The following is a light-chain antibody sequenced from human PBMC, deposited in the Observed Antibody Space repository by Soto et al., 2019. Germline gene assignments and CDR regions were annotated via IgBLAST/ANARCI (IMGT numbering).Light chain of an antibody. Sequence: QSSLTQPASVSGSAGQSITIACTGTSSDVGGYDYVSWYQQHPGKAPKLMIYEVTNRPSGVSIRFSASKSGDTASLTISGLQAEDEADYYCSSSTSSSTFVFGTGTKVTVL. J-gene: IGLJ1*01. V-gene: IGLV2-14*01. CDR3: SSSTSSSTFV. CDR2: EVT. CDR1: SSDVGGYDY.